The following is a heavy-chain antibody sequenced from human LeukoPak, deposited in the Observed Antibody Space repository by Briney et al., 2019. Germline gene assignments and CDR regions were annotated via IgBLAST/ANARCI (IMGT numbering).Heavy chain of an antibody. V-gene: IGHV3-23*01. CDR3: AKGNSGYFADL. D-gene: IGHD3-22*01. J-gene: IGHJ5*02. Sequence: AGGSLRLSCSASGFIFNNYGLMWVRQAPGKGLEWVSAISNDGGGTTYVDFVKGRFTISRDNSKNTLSLQMNSLRPEDTALYYCAKGNSGYFADLWGQGTVVTVSS. CDR2: ISNDGGGT. CDR1: GFIFNNYG.